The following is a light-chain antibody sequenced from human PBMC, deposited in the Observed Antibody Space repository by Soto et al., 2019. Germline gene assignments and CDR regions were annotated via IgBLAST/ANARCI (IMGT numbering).Light chain of an antibody. CDR3: AAWDDSHVV. J-gene: IGLJ2*01. CDR1: SSNIGRNS. CDR2: GND. V-gene: IGLV1-44*01. Sequence: QSVLIQPPSASGTPGQKVNISCSGGSSNIGRNSVSLYQHLPGTTPKLLIFGNDHRPSGVPDRFSGSKSGTSASLAISGLQSEDEADYYCAAWDDSHVVFGGGTKVTVL.